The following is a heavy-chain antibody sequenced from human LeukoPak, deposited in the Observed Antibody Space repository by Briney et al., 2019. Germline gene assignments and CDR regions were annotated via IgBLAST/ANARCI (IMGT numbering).Heavy chain of an antibody. V-gene: IGHV3-9*01. CDR3: XXXXXXXXFQH. J-gene: IGHJ1*01. CDR1: GFTFDDYA. CDR2: ISWNSGSI. Sequence: GGSLRLSCAASGFTFDDYAMHWVRQVPGKGLEWVSGISWNSGSIGYADSVKGRFTISRDNAKNSLYLQMNILRAEDTALYYXXXXXXXXXFQHWGQGTLVTVSS.